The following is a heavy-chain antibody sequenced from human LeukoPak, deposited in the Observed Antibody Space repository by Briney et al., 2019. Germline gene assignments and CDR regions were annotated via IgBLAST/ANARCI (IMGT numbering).Heavy chain of an antibody. V-gene: IGHV3-7*01. D-gene: IGHD6-19*01. Sequence: GGSLRLSCAASGFTFSDFWMNWVRQAPGKGVEWVASIKQDGSEKYYVDSVKGRFSISRDNAKNSLHLQMNSLRAEDTAVYYCARDHTVDGLVFDYWGQGILVTVSS. J-gene: IGHJ4*02. CDR2: IKQDGSEK. CDR1: GFTFSDFW. CDR3: ARDHTVDGLVFDY.